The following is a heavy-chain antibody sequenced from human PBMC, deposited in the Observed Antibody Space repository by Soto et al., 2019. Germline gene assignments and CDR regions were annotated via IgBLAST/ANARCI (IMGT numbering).Heavy chain of an antibody. Sequence: QVQLVQSGAEEKKPGASVKVSCKASGYTFTSYAMHWVRQAPGQRLEWMGWINAGNGNTKYSQKFQGRVTITADESTSTAYMELSSLRSEDTAVYYCASRTVTPYGMDVWGQGTTVTVSS. J-gene: IGHJ6*02. CDR2: INAGNGNT. V-gene: IGHV1-3*05. D-gene: IGHD4-17*01. CDR1: GYTFTSYA. CDR3: ASRTVTPYGMDV.